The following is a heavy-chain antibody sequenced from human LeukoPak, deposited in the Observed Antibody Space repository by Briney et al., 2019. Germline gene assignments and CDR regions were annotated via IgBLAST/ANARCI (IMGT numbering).Heavy chain of an antibody. CDR3: ARDLYISSQHDVFDI. Sequence: PAGSLTLSCAASGFSFSDYYMSWIRQPPGKWLEWVSYISSSGSTIYYADSVKGRFTISRENAKNSLYLQMSSLRAEDTAVYYCARDLYISSQHDVFDIWGQGTMVTVSS. CDR1: GFSFSDYY. CDR2: ISSSGSTI. D-gene: IGHD6-13*01. V-gene: IGHV3-11*04. J-gene: IGHJ3*02.